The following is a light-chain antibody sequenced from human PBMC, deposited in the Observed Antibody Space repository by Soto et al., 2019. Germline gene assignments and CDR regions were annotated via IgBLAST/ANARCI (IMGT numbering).Light chain of an antibody. Sequence: EIVLTQSPGTLSLSPGESATLSCRASQYVSVRFLAWYQQKPGQAPRLLIYSASARAPGIPARFSGSGSGTDFTLTISNLQTEELATYYCKQSYSTYWTVGQGTKGEIK. V-gene: IGKV3-20*01. CDR3: KQSYSTYWT. J-gene: IGKJ1*01. CDR2: SAS. CDR1: QYVSVRF.